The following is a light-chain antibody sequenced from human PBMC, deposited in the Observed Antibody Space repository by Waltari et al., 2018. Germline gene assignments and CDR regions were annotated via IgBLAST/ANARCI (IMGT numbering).Light chain of an antibody. Sequence: SSELTQDPTVSVALGQPVRITCQGDSLRRYYPSWYQQRPGQAPILVLYGQNSRPSGIPERFSGSISGNTASLTITGAQAEDEADYYCHSRDSSSTRFFGGGTRLTV. V-gene: IGLV3-19*01. J-gene: IGLJ2*01. CDR3: HSRDSSSTRF. CDR2: GQN. CDR1: SLRRYY.